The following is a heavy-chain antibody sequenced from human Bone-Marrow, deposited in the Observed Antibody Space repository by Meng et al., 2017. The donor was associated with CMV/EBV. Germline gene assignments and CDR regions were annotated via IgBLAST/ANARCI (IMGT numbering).Heavy chain of an antibody. CDR2: INSDGSST. CDR3: TLGYCSSTSCYVTDYYYYGMDV. D-gene: IGHD2-2*01. CDR1: GFTVSSYW. J-gene: IGHJ6*02. Sequence: GGSLRLSCAASGFTVSSYWMHWVRQAPGKGLVWVSRINSDGSSTSYADSVKGRFTISRDNAKNTLYLQMNSLRAEDTAVYYCTLGYCSSTSCYVTDYYYYGMDVWGQGTTVTVSS. V-gene: IGHV3-74*01.